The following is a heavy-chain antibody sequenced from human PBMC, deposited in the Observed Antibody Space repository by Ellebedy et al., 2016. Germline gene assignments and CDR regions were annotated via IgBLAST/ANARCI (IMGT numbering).Heavy chain of an antibody. CDR1: GFIFNIAG. CDR3: VRGVGGTSLNWFDP. V-gene: IGHV3-21*06. CDR2: ISSTGSDI. D-gene: IGHD3-16*01. J-gene: IGHJ5*02. Sequence: GESLKISXAASGFIFNIAGMTWVRQAPGKRLEWVSSISSTGSDIYYRDSVKGRFTISRDNAKNSLYLQMNSLRVEDTAVYYCVRGVGGTSLNWFDPWGQGTLVTVSS.